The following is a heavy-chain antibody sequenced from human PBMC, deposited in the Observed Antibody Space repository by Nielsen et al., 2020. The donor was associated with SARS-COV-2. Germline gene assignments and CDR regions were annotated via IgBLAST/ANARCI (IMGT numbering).Heavy chain of an antibody. V-gene: IGHV3-33*01. Sequence: GESLKISCAASGFTFSNYGMHWVRQAPAKGLEWVANIWYDGTNKYYADSVKGRFTISRDNPKNTLYLQMNSLRAEDTAVYYCARDFGYGDYPVGYWGQGTLVTVSS. CDR3: ARDFGYGDYPVGY. D-gene: IGHD4-17*01. CDR2: IWYDGTNK. J-gene: IGHJ4*02. CDR1: GFTFSNYG.